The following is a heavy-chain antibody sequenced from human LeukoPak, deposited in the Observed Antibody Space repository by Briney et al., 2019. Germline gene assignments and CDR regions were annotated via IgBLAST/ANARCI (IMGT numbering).Heavy chain of an antibody. CDR2: IWYDGSNK. V-gene: IGHV3-33*01. CDR3: ARDQHVWRSYDAFDI. D-gene: IGHD3-16*01. CDR1: GFTFSSYG. Sequence: PGGSLRLSCAASGFTFSSYGMHWVRQAPGKGLEWVAVIWYDGSNKYYADSVKGRFTISRDNSKNTLYLQMNSLRAEDTAVYYCARDQHVWRSYDAFDIWGQGTMVTVSS. J-gene: IGHJ3*02.